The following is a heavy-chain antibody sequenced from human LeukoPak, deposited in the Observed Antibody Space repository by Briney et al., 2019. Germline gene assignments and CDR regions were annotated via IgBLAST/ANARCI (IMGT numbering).Heavy chain of an antibody. CDR3: ARDRGGSYSTDY. V-gene: IGHV1-46*01. D-gene: IGHD1-26*01. CDR2: INCGDGYT. J-gene: IGHJ4*02. Sequence: ASVKVSCKASGYTLTSSHAHWVRQAPGQGLEWMGIINCGDGYTNYAQKFQGRVSVTSDTSTSTIYMELSSLRAEDTAIYYCARDRGGSYSTDYWGQGTLVTVSS. CDR1: GYTLTSSH.